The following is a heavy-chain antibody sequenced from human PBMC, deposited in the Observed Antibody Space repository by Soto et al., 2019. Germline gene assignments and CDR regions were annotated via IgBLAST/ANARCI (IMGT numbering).Heavy chain of an antibody. D-gene: IGHD5-12*01. CDR3: ARDLWGYSGPALIDY. V-gene: IGHV1-69*04. CDR2: IIPILGIA. CDR1: GGTFSSYT. Sequence: GASVKVSCKASGGTFSSYTISWVRQAPGQGLEWMGRIIPILGIANYAQKFQGRVTITADKSTSTAYMELSSLRSEDTAVYYCARDLWGYSGPALIDYWGQGTLVTVSS. J-gene: IGHJ4*02.